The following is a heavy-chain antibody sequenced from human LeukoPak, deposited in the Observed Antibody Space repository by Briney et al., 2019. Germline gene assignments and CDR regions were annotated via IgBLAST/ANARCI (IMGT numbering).Heavy chain of an antibody. CDR2: INPNTGGT. J-gene: IGHJ4*02. Sequence: GASVKVSCKASGYTFTGYYMHWVRQAPGQGLEWMGWINPNTGGTNYAQNFQGRVTMTRDTPISTAYMELSRLRSDDTAVYYCARAPYTSSWYEFDQWGQGTTVTVSS. CDR1: GYTFTGYY. V-gene: IGHV1-2*02. D-gene: IGHD6-13*01. CDR3: ARAPYTSSWYEFDQ.